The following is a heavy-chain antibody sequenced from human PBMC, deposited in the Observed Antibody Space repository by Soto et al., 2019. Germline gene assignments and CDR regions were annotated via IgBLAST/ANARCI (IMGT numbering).Heavy chain of an antibody. D-gene: IGHD6-13*01. CDR3: AHYSSTSSFDY. V-gene: IGHV2-5*02. Sequence: QIPLKASGPTLVKPTQTFTLACTFSGFSLSTSGMGVGWIRQPPGKALEWLALIYWDDDKRYSPSLKSRLTITKDTSKNQVVLTMTNMDPVDTATYYCAHYSSTSSFDYWGQGTLVTVSS. CDR1: GFSLSTSGMG. CDR2: IYWDDDK. J-gene: IGHJ4*02.